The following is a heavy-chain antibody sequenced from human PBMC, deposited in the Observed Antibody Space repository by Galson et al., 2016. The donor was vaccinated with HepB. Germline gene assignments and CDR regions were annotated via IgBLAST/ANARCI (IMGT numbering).Heavy chain of an antibody. J-gene: IGHJ2*01. CDR2: IYYSGNT. V-gene: IGHV4-59*01. D-gene: IGHD3-10*01. CDR1: EGSINRYY. CDR3: ARKSLGGWYFDL. Sequence: LSLTCTVPEGSINRYYWNWIRQPPGKGLEWIGHIYYSGNTNNNPSLKSRVTISVDTSKNQFSLKLSSVTAADTAVYCCARKSLGGWYFDLWGRGTLVTVSS.